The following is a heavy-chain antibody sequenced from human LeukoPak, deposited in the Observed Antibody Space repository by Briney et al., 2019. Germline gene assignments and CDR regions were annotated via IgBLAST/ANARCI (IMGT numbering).Heavy chain of an antibody. CDR1: GASISSHY. Sequence: SETLFFTCCVPGASISSHYWSWIRQPPGKGLEWIGYIHHSGSTNCNPSLKSRVTISLDTSKNQFSLKLTSVTDADTAVYYCSRAETSFNIPGAYWGQGTLVTVSS. J-gene: IGHJ4*02. D-gene: IGHD2-2*01. CDR2: IHHSGST. CDR3: SRAETSFNIPGAY. V-gene: IGHV4-59*11.